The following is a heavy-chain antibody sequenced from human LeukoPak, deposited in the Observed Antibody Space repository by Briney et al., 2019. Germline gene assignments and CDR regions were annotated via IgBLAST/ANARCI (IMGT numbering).Heavy chain of an antibody. CDR1: GFTFTSYS. D-gene: IGHD4-17*01. J-gene: IGHJ4*02. V-gene: IGHV3-21*01. CDR2: ISSYSSYI. CDR3: ASAMTTTTPPHY. Sequence: PGGSLRLSCAASGFTFTSYSMKWVRQAPGKGLEWVSSISSYSSYIYYADSVKGRFTISRDNAKNSLYLQMNNLRAEDTAVYYCASAMTTTTPPHYWGQGTLVTVSS.